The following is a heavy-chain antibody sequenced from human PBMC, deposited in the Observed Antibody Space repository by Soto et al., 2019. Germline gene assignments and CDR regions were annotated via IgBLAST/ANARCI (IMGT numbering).Heavy chain of an antibody. V-gene: IGHV3-48*02. J-gene: IGHJ4*02. D-gene: IGHD3-10*01. CDR3: TSDRYPRFYHGSGSYPYY. CDR1: GFTFNSYT. Sequence: GGSLRLSCAASGFTFNSYTMNWVRQAPGKGLEWVSYISSSSSTMYYADSVKGRFTISRDNAKNSLYLQMNSLRDEDTAVYFCTSDRYPRFYHGSGSYPYYWGQGTPVTVSS. CDR2: ISSSSSTM.